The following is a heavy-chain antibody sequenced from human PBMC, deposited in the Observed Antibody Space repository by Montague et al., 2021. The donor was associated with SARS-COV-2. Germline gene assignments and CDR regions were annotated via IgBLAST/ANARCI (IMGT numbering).Heavy chain of an antibody. D-gene: IGHD1-1*01. V-gene: IGHV6-1*01. CDR3: TSGREGNYNVMDV. CDR2: TYYRSKWYN. J-gene: IGHJ6*02. Sequence: CAISGDNVSSNSATWNWVRQSPSRGLEWLGRTYYRSKWYNDYAVSVRGRVTINPDTSKNQFSLQLNSVTTEDTAIYYCTSGREGNYNVMDVWGQGTTVTVSS. CDR1: GDNVSSNSAT.